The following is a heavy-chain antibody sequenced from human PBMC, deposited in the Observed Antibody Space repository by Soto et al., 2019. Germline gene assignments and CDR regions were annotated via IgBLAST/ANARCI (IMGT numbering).Heavy chain of an antibody. CDR2: ISNNNSVK. CDR1: GFTFSNYS. V-gene: IGHV3-48*02. J-gene: IGHJ4*02. D-gene: IGHD2-8*01. Sequence: GGSLRLSCAASGFTFSNYSINWVRQAPAKGLELLSYISNNNSVKYYADSVKGRFTISRDNAKNSLYLQMNSLRDEDTAVYYCARDRDAYCSNGVCSGPYFDYWGRGTLVTVSS. CDR3: ARDRDAYCSNGVCSGPYFDY.